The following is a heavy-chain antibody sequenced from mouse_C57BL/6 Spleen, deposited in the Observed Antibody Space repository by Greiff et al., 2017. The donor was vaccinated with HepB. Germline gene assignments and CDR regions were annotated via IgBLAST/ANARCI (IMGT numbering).Heavy chain of an antibody. D-gene: IGHD1-1*01. Sequence: VQLQQSGPGLVQPSQSLSITCTVSGFSLTSYGVHWVRQSPGKGLEWLGVIWSGGSTDYNAAFISRLSISKDNSKSQVFFKMNSLQADDTAIYYCARSRDYVSSYAWFAYWGQGTLVTVSA. V-gene: IGHV2-2*01. CDR1: GFSLTSYG. J-gene: IGHJ3*01. CDR2: IWSGGST. CDR3: ARSRDYVSSYAWFAY.